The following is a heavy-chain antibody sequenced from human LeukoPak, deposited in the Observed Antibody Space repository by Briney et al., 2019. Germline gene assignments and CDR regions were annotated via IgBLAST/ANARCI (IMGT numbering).Heavy chain of an antibody. CDR3: ARGRRVWGRYCSSTSCYLGDYSNLMGSWFDP. CDR1: GGSFSGYY. D-gene: IGHD2-2*01. J-gene: IGHJ5*02. CDR2: INHSGST. V-gene: IGHV4-34*01. Sequence: PSETLSLTCAVYGGSFSGYYWSWIRQPPGKGLEWIGEINHSGSTNYNPPLKSRVTISVDTSKNQFSLKLSSVTAADTAVYYCARGRRVWGRYCSSTSCYLGDYSNLMGSWFDPWGQGTLVTVSS.